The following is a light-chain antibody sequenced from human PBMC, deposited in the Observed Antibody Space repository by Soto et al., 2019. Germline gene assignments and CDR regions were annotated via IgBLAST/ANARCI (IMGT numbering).Light chain of an antibody. V-gene: IGKV1-5*01. CDR3: QQYNSYSRT. CDR2: DAS. J-gene: IGKJ1*01. CDR1: QSISSW. Sequence: DIPMTQSPSTLSASVGDRVTITCRASQSISSWLAWYQQKPGKAPKLLIYDASCLESGVPSRFSGSGSGTEFTLTISSLQHDDFATYYCQQYNSYSRTFGQGNKVEIK.